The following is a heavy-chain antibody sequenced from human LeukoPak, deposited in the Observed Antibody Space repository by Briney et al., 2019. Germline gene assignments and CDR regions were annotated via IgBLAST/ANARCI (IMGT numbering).Heavy chain of an antibody. Sequence: SETLSLTCAVYGGSFSGYYWSWIRQPPGKGLEWIGEINYSGSTNYNPSLKSRVTISVDTSKNQFSLKLSSVTAPDTAVYYCARRYSSGLYNWFDPWGQGTLVTVSS. CDR1: GGSFSGYY. CDR2: INYSGST. CDR3: ARRYSSGLYNWFDP. V-gene: IGHV4-34*01. J-gene: IGHJ5*02. D-gene: IGHD3-22*01.